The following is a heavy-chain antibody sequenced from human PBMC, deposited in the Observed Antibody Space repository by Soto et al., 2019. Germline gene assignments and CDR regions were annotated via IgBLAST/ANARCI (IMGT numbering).Heavy chain of an antibody. V-gene: IGHV3-43*01. CDR3: AKGPLAAMVNQPLYYDYGMDD. Sequence: PGGSLRLSCAASGFTFDDYTMHWVRQAPGKGLEWVSLISWDGGSTYYVDSVKGRFTISRDNSKNSLYLQMNSLRTEDTALYYCAKGPLAAMVNQPLYYDYGMDDWGQGTTATDSS. J-gene: IGHJ6*02. CDR2: ISWDGGST. D-gene: IGHD5-18*01. CDR1: GFTFDDYT.